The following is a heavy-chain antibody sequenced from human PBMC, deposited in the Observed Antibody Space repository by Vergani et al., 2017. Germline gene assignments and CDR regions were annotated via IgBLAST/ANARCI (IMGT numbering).Heavy chain of an antibody. V-gene: IGHV3-21*01. Sequence: EVQLVESGGGLVKPGGSLRLSCAASGFTFSSYSMNWVRQAPGKGLEWVSSISSSSSYIYYADSVKGRFTISRDNAKNSLYLQMNSLRAEDTAVYYCARDLYGDHVEDFDYWGQGTLVTVSS. J-gene: IGHJ4*02. CDR2: ISSSSSYI. CDR3: ARDLYGDHVEDFDY. CDR1: GFTFSSYS. D-gene: IGHD4-17*01.